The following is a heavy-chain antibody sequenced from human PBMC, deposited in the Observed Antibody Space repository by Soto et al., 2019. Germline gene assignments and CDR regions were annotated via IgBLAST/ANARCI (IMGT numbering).Heavy chain of an antibody. D-gene: IGHD3-10*01. Sequence: PGGSMRLSCAASGFTFSSYAMSWVRKAQGKGLEWVSAISGSGGSTYYADSVKGRFTISRDNSKNTLYLQMNSLRAEDTAVYYCANSPPMEARKASYYYYYCMDVWGQGTTVTVS. V-gene: IGHV3-23*01. CDR3: ANSPPMEARKASYYYYYCMDV. J-gene: IGHJ6*02. CDR1: GFTFSSYA. CDR2: ISGSGGST.